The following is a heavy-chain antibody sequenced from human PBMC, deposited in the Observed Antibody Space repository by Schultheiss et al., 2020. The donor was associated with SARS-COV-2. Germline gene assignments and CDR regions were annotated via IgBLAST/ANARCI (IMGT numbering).Heavy chain of an antibody. V-gene: IGHV1-18*01. Sequence: ASVKVSCKASGYTFTNYGLSWVRQAPGQGLEWMGWISPYNGKTDYAQKFQGRLTMTTDTSTNTAYMELRSLRSEDTAVYYCANHYYYDSSGYFGWGQGTLVTVSS. J-gene: IGHJ4*02. D-gene: IGHD3-22*01. CDR2: ISPYNGKT. CDR3: ANHYYYDSSGYFG. CDR1: GYTFTNYG.